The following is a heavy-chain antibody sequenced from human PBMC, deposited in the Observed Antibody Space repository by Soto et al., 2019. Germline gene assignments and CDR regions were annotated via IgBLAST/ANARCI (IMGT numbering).Heavy chain of an antibody. D-gene: IGHD5-18*01. J-gene: IGHJ4*02. Sequence: QVQLVESGGGVVQPGRSLRLSCAASGFTFSSYGMHWVRQAPGKGLEWVAVIWYDGSNKYYADSVKGRFTISRDNSKNTLYLQMNSLRAEDTAVYYCAREFRSVAMVTLLSLDYWGQGTLVTVSS. CDR3: AREFRSVAMVTLLSLDY. V-gene: IGHV3-33*01. CDR2: IWYDGSNK. CDR1: GFTFSSYG.